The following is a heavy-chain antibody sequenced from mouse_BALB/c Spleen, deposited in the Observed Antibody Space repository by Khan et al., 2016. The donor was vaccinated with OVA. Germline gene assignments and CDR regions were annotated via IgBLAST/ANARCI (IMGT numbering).Heavy chain of an antibody. CDR1: GYTFTNYG. CDR2: ISTYTGEP. J-gene: IGHJ4*01. V-gene: IGHV9-3-1*01. CDR3: RRPPHFSYVLVY. Sequence: QIQLVQSGPELKKPGETVKISCKASGYTFTNYGMNWVKQAPGKALKWMGWISTYTGEPTYADDFKGRFAFSLETSASTAYLQLNNLKYEDTATCFCRRPPHFSYVLVYWGQGTSVTVSS.